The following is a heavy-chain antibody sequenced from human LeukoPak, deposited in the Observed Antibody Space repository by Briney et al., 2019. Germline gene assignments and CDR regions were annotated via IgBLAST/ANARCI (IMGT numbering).Heavy chain of an antibody. V-gene: IGHV3-23*01. CDR2: ISGSGGST. CDR3: AKDLNFWSGYYSDY. CDR1: GFALGSYA. Sequence: GGSLRLSCVASGFALGSYAMTWVRQAPGKGLEWVSAISGSGGSTYYADSVKGRFTISRDNSKNTLYLQMNSLRAEDTAVYYCAKDLNFWSGYYSDYWGQGTLVTVSS. J-gene: IGHJ4*02. D-gene: IGHD3-3*01.